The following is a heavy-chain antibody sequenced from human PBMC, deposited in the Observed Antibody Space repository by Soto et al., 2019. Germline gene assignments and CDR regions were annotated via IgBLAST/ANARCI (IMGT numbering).Heavy chain of an antibody. J-gene: IGHJ4*02. D-gene: IGHD2-2*01. CDR2: INPNSGGT. V-gene: IGHV1-2*04. Sequence: QVQLVQSGAEVKKPGASVKVSCKASGYTFTGYYMHWVRQAPGQGLECMGWINPNSGGTNYAQKLQRWVTMTRDTSISTAYMELSRLRSDDTAVYYCARDVTDIVVVPAAGGFDYWGQGTLVTVSS. CDR1: GYTFTGYY. CDR3: ARDVTDIVVVPAAGGFDY.